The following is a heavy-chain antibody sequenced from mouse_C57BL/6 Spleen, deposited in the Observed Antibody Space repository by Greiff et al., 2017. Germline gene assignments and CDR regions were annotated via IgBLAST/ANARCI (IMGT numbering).Heavy chain of an antibody. V-gene: IGHV5-4*03. J-gene: IGHJ4*01. CDR2: ISDGGSYT. D-gene: IGHD1-1*01. Sequence: EVMLVESGGGLVKPGGSLKLSCAASGFTFSSYAMSWVRQTPEKRLEWVATISDGGSYTYYPDNVKGRFTISRDNAKNNLYLQMSHLKSEDTAMYYCARYLDGKAMDYWGQGTSVTVSS. CDR1: GFTFSSYA. CDR3: ARYLDGKAMDY.